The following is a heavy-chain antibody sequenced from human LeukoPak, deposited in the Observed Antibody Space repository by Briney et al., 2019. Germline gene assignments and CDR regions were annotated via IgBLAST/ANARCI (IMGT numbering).Heavy chain of an antibody. V-gene: IGHV4-59*12. D-gene: IGHD1-26*01. CDR1: GGSISSYY. J-gene: IGHJ4*02. Sequence: SETLSLTCTVSGGSISSYYWSWIRQPPGKGLEWIGYIYYSGSTNYNPSLKSRVTISVDRSKNQFSLKLGSVTAADTAVYYCARVNPSEEGATDYFDYWGQGTLVTVSS. CDR3: ARVNPSEEGATDYFDY. CDR2: IYYSGST.